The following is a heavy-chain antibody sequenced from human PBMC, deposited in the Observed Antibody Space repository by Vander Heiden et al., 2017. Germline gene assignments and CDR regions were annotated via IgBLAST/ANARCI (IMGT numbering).Heavy chain of an antibody. CDR1: GGSISGSNHY. D-gene: IGHD4-17*01. CDR3: ASGYGAIDD. CDR2: FYHRGST. Sequence: QLQLQESGPRMVKPSETLSLTCTVFGGSISGSNHYWGWIRQAPGERLEWIGNFYHRGSTYYNSSLKSRVTISADTSKNQFSLMLTSVTAADTAFYYCASGYGAIDDWGQGQLVTVSS. J-gene: IGHJ4*02. V-gene: IGHV4-39*01.